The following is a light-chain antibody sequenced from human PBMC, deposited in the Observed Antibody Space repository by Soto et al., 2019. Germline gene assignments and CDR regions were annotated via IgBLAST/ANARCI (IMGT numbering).Light chain of an antibody. CDR2: AAS. V-gene: IGKV1-39*01. CDR1: HSISSY. J-gene: IGKJ1*01. Sequence: DIQRTQSPSSLSPSIGDRVTITCRASHSISSYLNWYQQKPGKAPNLLIYAASSLQSRVPTRFTGSGSGTDFTRTISSLQPENFDTYYCKQSYSTQCKFCQGAKVESK. CDR3: KQSYSTQCK.